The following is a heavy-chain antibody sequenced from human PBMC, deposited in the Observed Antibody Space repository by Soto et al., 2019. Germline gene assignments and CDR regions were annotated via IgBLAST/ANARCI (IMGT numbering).Heavy chain of an antibody. J-gene: IGHJ5*02. CDR2: IIPIFGTA. V-gene: IGHV1-69*13. CDR1: GGTFSSYA. CDR3: ARAAIHGSSWYFWFDP. Sequence: SVKVSCKASGGTFSSYAISWVRQAPGQGLEWMGGIIPIFGTANYAQKFQGRVTITADESTSTAYMELSSLRSEDTAVYYCARAAIHGSSWYFWFDPWGQGTLVTVSS. D-gene: IGHD6-13*01.